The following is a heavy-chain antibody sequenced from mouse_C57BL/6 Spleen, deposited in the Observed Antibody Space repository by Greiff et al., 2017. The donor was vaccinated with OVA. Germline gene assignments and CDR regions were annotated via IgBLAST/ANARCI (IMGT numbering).Heavy chain of an antibody. V-gene: IGHV5-9-1*02. J-gene: IGHJ2*01. CDR1: GFTFSSYA. CDR2: ISSGGDYI. D-gene: IGHD1-1*01. Sequence: EVKLMESGEGLVKPGGSLKLSCAASGFTFSSYAMSWVRQTPEKRLEWVAYISSGGDYIYYAATVKGRFTISRDNARNTLYLQMSSLKSEDTAMYYCTRDQSYGSSFFDYWGQGTTLTVSS. CDR3: TRDQSYGSSFFDY.